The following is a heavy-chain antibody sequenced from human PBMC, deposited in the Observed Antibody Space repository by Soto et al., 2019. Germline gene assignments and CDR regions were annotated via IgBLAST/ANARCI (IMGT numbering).Heavy chain of an antibody. Sequence: GGSLRLSCAASGFTFSSYWMHWVRQAPGKGLVWVSRISSDGSSTTYADSVKGRFTISRDNAKNTLYMKMDRLRAEETGVYYCVRGPYCISTSCYDWFDPWGPGTLFTDSS. CDR3: VRGPYCISTSCYDWFDP. CDR2: ISSDGSST. D-gene: IGHD2-2*01. J-gene: IGHJ5*02. CDR1: GFTFSSYW. V-gene: IGHV3-74*01.